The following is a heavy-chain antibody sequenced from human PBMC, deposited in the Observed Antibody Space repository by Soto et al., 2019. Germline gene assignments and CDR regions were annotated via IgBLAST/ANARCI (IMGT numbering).Heavy chain of an antibody. J-gene: IGHJ4*02. CDR2: ISYDGSNK. CDR3: ADIIAARLSY. Sequence: QVQLVESGGGVVQPGRSLRLSCAASGFTFSSYAIHWVRQAPGKGLEWVAVISYDGSNKYYADSVKGRFTISRDNSKNTLYLQMNSLRAEDTAVYYCADIIAARLSYWGQGTLVTVSS. CDR1: GFTFSSYA. V-gene: IGHV3-30-3*01. D-gene: IGHD6-6*01.